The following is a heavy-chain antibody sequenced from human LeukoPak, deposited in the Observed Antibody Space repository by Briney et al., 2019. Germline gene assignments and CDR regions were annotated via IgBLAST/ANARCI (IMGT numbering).Heavy chain of an antibody. CDR1: VFTFSTYW. V-gene: IGHV3-74*01. D-gene: IGHD5-18*01. J-gene: IGHJ4*02. CDR2: INSDGSSI. Sequence: GGSLRLSCAASVFTFSTYWMHSVRQAPGKGLVWVSRINSDGSSISYADSVKGRFTISRDNAKNTVYLQMNSLRVEDTAVYYCARGYDYWGQGTLVTVSS. CDR3: ARGYDY.